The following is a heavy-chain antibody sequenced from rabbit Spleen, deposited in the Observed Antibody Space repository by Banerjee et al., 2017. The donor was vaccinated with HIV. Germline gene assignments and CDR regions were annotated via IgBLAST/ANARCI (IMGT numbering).Heavy chain of an antibody. CDR1: GVSFNSGYD. CDR3: ARDAGTSFSTYGMDL. D-gene: IGHD8-1*01. J-gene: IGHJ6*01. CDR2: AYAGSSGNT. V-gene: IGHV1S40*01. Sequence: QSLEESGGDLVKPGASLTLTCTASGVSFNSGYDMCWVRQAPGKGLEWVACAYAGSSGNTYSATWAKGRFAVSKTSSTTVTLQMTSLTAADTATYFCARDAGTSFSTYGMDLWGQGTPVTVS.